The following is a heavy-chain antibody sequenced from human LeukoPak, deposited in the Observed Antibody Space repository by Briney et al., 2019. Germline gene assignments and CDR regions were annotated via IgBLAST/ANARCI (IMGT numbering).Heavy chain of an antibody. Sequence: SETLSLTCTVSGGSISTYYWTWIRQPPGKGLEWIGYIYYSGSTNYNPSLKSRVTISVDTSKNQFSLKLTSLPAADTAVYYCAKGGKGFPLGLRFASWGRGTLVSVSS. D-gene: IGHD2-21*01. V-gene: IGHV4-59*01. CDR1: GGSISTYY. J-gene: IGHJ4*02. CDR3: AKGGKGFPLGLRFAS. CDR2: IYYSGST.